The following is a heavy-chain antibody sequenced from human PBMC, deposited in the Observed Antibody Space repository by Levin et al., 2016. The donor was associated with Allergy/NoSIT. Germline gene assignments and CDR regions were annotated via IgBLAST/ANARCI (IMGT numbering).Heavy chain of an antibody. CDR2: ISSNGGST. V-gene: IGHV3-64D*06. J-gene: IGHJ4*02. D-gene: IGHD3-10*01. Sequence: WIRQPPGKGLEYVSAISSNGGSTYYADSVKGRFTISRDNSKNTLYLQMSSLRAEDTAVYYCVKDMKEDARFDYWGQGTLVTVSS. CDR3: VKDMKEDARFDY.